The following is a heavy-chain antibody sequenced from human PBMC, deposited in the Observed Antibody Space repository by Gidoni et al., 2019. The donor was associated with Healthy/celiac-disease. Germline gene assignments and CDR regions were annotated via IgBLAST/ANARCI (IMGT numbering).Heavy chain of an antibody. D-gene: IGHD2-21*02. CDR3: ARSGVVTANYYYYGMDV. Sequence: QVQLVESGGGVVQPGRSLRLSCADSGFTFSSYAMHWVRQAPGKGLEWVAVISYDGSNKYYADSVKGRFTISRDNSKNTLYLQMNSLRAEDTAVYYCARSGVVTANYYYYGMDVWGQGTTVTVSS. V-gene: IGHV3-30*01. CDR2: ISYDGSNK. CDR1: GFTFSSYA. J-gene: IGHJ6*02.